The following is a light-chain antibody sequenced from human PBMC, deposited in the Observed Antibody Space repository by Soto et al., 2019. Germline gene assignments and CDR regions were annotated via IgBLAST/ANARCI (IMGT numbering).Light chain of an antibody. CDR3: GTWDSSLNVGV. Sequence: QSVLMQPPSVSAAPGQKVTISCSGSSSSVGGNFVSWFRQLPGTAPKLLIYENDKRPPGIPDRFSGSKSGTSATPGITGLQTGDEADYYCGTWDSSLNVGVFGTGTKVTVL. V-gene: IGLV1-51*02. J-gene: IGLJ1*01. CDR2: END. CDR1: SSSVGGNF.